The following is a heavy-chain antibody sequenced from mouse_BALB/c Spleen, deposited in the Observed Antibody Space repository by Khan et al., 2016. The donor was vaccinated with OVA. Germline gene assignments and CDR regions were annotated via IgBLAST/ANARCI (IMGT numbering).Heavy chain of an antibody. CDR1: GYTFTSYW. CDR3: TIGNHPYYAMHY. V-gene: IGHV1S81*02. J-gene: IGHJ4*01. Sequence: QVQLQQPGAELVKPGASVKLSCTASGYTFTSYWMHWVKLRPGQGFEWIGEINPNNGDTNYSEKFKSEATLTVDKSSSTAYMQLSSLTSDDSAVYYCTIGNHPYYAMHYWDQGTSVTVSS. CDR2: INPNNGDT. D-gene: IGHD2-14*01.